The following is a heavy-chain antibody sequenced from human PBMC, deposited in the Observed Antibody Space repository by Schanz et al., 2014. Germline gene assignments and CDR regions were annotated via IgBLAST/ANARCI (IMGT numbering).Heavy chain of an antibody. CDR3: AKVRGDQRGAFDS. CDR2: ISWNSVSI. J-gene: IGHJ4*02. Sequence: EVYLVESGGDLVQPGKSLRLSCAASGFTFDDFGMHWVRQAPGKALEWVSGISWNSVSIGYADSVKGRFTISRDNAKNSLYLQMNSLRVDVTAFYFCAKVRGDQRGAFDSWGQGTLVTVSS. CDR1: GFTFDDFG. V-gene: IGHV3-9*01. D-gene: IGHD4-17*01.